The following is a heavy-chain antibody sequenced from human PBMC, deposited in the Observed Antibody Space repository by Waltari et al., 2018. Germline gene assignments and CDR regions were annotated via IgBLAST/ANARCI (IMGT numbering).Heavy chain of an antibody. Sequence: RQGQGKGLEWVVVIGYDGSKKYYADSVKGRVTISRDNSKNTLYLQMSSLRAEDTAVYYCARIDYGDYGVIDYWGQGTLVTVSS. CDR2: IGYDGSKK. J-gene: IGHJ4*02. CDR3: ARIDYGDYGVIDY. V-gene: IGHV3-33*01. D-gene: IGHD4-17*01.